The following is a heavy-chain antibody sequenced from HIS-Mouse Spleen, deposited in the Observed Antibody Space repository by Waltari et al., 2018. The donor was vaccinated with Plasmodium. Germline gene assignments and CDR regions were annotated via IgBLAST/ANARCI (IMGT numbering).Heavy chain of an antibody. Sequence: QVQLVESGGGVVQPGRSLRLSCAASGLTFSSYVMHWVRQAPGKGLEWVAVIWYYGSNKYYADSVKGRFTISRDNSKNTLYLQMNSLRAEDTAVYYCARDCADFDYWGQGTLVTVSS. J-gene: IGHJ4*02. CDR2: IWYYGSNK. V-gene: IGHV3-33*01. D-gene: IGHD6-13*01. CDR3: ARDCADFDY. CDR1: GLTFSSYV.